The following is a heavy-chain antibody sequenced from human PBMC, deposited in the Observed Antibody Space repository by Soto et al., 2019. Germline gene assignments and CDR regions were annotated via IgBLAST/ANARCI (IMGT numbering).Heavy chain of an antibody. CDR1: GYTFTSYD. CDR3: ARGRSSGWYDYFDY. Sequence: GASVKVSCKASGYTFTSYDINWVRQATGQGLEWMGWMNPNSGNTGYAQKFQGRVTMTRNTSVSTAYMELSSLRSEDTAVCYCARGRSSGWYDYFDYWGQGTLVTVSS. V-gene: IGHV1-8*01. D-gene: IGHD6-19*01. CDR2: MNPNSGNT. J-gene: IGHJ4*02.